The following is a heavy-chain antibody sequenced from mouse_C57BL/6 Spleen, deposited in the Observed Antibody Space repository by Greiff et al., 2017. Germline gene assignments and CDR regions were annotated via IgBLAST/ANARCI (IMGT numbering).Heavy chain of an antibody. J-gene: IGHJ4*01. D-gene: IGHD1-1*01. CDR1: GFTFSSYA. V-gene: IGHV5-4*01. CDR2: ISDGGSYT. Sequence: EVMLVESGGGLVKPGGSLKLSCAASGFTFSSYAMSWVRQTPEKRLEWVATISDGGSYTYYPDNVKDRFTISRDNAKNNLYLQMSHLKSEDTAMYYCARDRGTTVVATDYYAMDYWGQGTSVTVSS. CDR3: ARDRGTTVVATDYYAMDY.